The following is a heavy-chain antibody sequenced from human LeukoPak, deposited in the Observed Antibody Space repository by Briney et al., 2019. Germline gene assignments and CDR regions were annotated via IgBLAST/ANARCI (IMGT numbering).Heavy chain of an antibody. CDR1: GGSFSDYY. Sequence: SETLSLTCAVYGGSFSDYYWSWIRQPPGKGLEWIGEINRSGSTNYNPSLESRVTISVDTSRNQFSLELTSVTAADTAVCYCARAPKIAVPGAPPVKNWGQGTLVTVSS. J-gene: IGHJ4*02. V-gene: IGHV4-34*01. D-gene: IGHD6-19*01. CDR3: ARAPKIAVPGAPPVKN. CDR2: INRSGST.